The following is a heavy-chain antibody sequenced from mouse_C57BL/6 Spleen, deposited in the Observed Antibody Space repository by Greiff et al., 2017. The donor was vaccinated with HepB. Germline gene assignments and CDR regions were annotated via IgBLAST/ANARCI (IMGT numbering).Heavy chain of an antibody. Sequence: EVMLVESGEGLVKPGGSLKLSCAASGFTFSSYAMSWVRQTPEKRLEWVAYISSGGDYIYYADTVKGRCTISRDNARNTLYLQMSSLKSEDTAMYYCTRAASTVPLYFDYWGQGTTLTVSS. J-gene: IGHJ2*01. CDR2: ISSGGDYI. D-gene: IGHD1-1*01. CDR1: GFTFSSYA. V-gene: IGHV5-9-1*02. CDR3: TRAASTVPLYFDY.